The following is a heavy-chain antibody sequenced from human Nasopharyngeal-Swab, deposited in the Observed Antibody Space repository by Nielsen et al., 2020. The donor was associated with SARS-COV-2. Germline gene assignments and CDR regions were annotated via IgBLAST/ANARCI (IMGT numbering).Heavy chain of an antibody. CDR3: ARGLNPRYCSSTSCKWGGYYYYGMDV. J-gene: IGHJ6*02. CDR2: INHSGST. V-gene: IGHV4-34*01. CDR1: GGSFSGYY. D-gene: IGHD2-2*01. Sequence: GSLRLSCAVYGGSFSGYYWSWIRQPPGKGLEWIGEINHSGSTNYNPSLKSRVTISVDTSKNQFSLKLSSVTAADTAVHYCARGLNPRYCSSTSCKWGGYYYYGMDVWGQGTTVTVSS.